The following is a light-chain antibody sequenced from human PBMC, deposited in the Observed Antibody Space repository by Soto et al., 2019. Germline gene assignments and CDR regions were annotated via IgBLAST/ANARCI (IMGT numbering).Light chain of an antibody. CDR1: SSVVGSYNL. J-gene: IGLJ1*01. CDR2: EVS. Sequence: QSVLTQPASVSGSPGQSITISCPGTSSVVGSYNLVSWYQHHPGKAPKLMIYEVSKRPSGVSNRFSGSKSGNTAPLTISGLQAEDEADYYCCSYAGSSTLVFGTGTKVTVL. CDR3: CSYAGSSTLV. V-gene: IGLV2-23*02.